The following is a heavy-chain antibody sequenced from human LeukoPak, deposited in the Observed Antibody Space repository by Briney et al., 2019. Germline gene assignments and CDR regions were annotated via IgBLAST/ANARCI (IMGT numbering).Heavy chain of an antibody. CDR2: FYCNGNT. Sequence: SETLSLTCAVSGYSISSGYYWGWIRQPPGKGLEWIGTFYCNGNTYYNPSLKSRVTISVDTSKNQFSLNLTSVTAADTAVYYCARDRRPDYWGQGTLVTAFS. CDR3: ARDRRPDY. D-gene: IGHD6-25*01. V-gene: IGHV4-38-2*02. J-gene: IGHJ4*02. CDR1: GYSISSGYY.